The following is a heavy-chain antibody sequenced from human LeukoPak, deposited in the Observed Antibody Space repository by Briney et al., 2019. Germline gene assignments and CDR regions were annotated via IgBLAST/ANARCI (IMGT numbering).Heavy chain of an antibody. CDR1: GFTFSSYS. CDR2: ISSSSSYI. V-gene: IGHV3-21*01. J-gene: IGHJ6*02. CDR3: ARDPRFVVEYYYYYGMDV. Sequence: PGGSLRLSCAASGFTFSSYSMNWVRQAPGKGLEWVSSISSSSSYIYYADSVKGRFTISRDNAKNSLYLQMNSLRAEDTAVYYCARDPRFVVEYYYYYGMDVWGQGTTVTVSS. D-gene: IGHD2-21*01.